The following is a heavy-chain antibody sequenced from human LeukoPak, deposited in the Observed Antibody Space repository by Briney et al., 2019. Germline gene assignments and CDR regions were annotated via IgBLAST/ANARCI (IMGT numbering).Heavy chain of an antibody. V-gene: IGHV3-33*01. D-gene: IGHD3-22*01. J-gene: IGHJ4*02. CDR3: ARDGGWADYYDSSGYYYFDY. CDR2: IWYDGSNK. CDR1: GFTFSSYG. Sequence: GGSLRLSCAAPGFTFSSYGMHWVRQAPGKGLEWVAVIWYDGSNKYYADSVKGRFTISRDNSKNTLYLQMNSLRAEDTAVYYCARDGGWADYYDSSGYYYFDYWGQGTLVTVSS.